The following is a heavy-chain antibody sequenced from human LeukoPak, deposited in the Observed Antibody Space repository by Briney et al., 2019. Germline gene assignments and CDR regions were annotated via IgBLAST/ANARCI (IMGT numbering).Heavy chain of an antibody. V-gene: IGHV4-61*02. Sequence: SETLSLTCTVSGDSLSSGDYYWSWIRQPAGKGLEYIGRVYRTGSTSSNPSLQSRVTISVDTSENQFSLKLNSVTAADTAVYYCARGYYAPPVGYYYMDVWGKGTTVTVSS. CDR3: ARGYYAPPVGYYYMDV. D-gene: IGHD3-10*01. CDR1: GDSLSSGDYY. CDR2: VYRTGST. J-gene: IGHJ6*03.